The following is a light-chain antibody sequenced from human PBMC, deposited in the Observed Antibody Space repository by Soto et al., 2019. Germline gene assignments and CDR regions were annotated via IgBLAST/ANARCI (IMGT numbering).Light chain of an antibody. V-gene: IGKV3-11*01. J-gene: IGKJ1*01. CDR2: DAS. Sequence: EIVLTQSPATLSLSPGERATLSCRASQSVSSYLAWYQQKPGQAPRLLIYDASNRATGIPARFSGSGCGTDFTLTISSREPEDVAVYYCQQHNNWPRTFGQGTKVEIK. CDR3: QQHNNWPRT. CDR1: QSVSSY.